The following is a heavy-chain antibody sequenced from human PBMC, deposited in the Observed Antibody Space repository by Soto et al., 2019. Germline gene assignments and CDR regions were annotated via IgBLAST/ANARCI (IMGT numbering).Heavy chain of an antibody. V-gene: IGHV4-30-2*01. CDR2: ISHTGST. CDR3: ARAVAPYLGTWFDP. D-gene: IGHD3-16*01. CDR1: GGSISSGNSYS. J-gene: IGHJ5*02. Sequence: QLQLQESGSGLVKPSQTLSLTCAVSGGSISSGNSYSWSWIRQPLGKGLEWFGSISHTGSTSYNPSLKGRVSMSVDKSKNQFSLKLSSVTAADMAVYFCARAVAPYLGTWFDPWGQGTLVSVSS.